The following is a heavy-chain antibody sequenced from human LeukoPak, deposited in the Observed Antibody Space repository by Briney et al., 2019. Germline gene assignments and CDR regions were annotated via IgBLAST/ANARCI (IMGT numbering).Heavy chain of an antibody. CDR2: INPSGGST. Sequence: ASVKVSCKASGYTFTRYFIHWARQAPGRGLEWMGTINPSGGSTGYAQKFQGRVTMTRDTSTSTVYMELSSLRSEDTAVYYCAREGGGGIDIEPSFDYRGQGTLVTVSS. CDR3: AREGGGGIDIEPSFDY. D-gene: IGHD2-15*01. V-gene: IGHV1-46*01. J-gene: IGHJ4*02. CDR1: GYTFTRYF.